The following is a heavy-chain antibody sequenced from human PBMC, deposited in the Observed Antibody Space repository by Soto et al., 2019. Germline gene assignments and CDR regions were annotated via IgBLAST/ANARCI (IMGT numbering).Heavy chain of an antibody. V-gene: IGHV1-2*02. Sequence: ASVKVSCKASGYTFTGYYMHWVRQAPGQGLEWMGWINPNSGGTNYAQKFQGRVTMTRDTSISTAYMKLSRLRSDDTAVYYCARLRRYNWNDARWGQGTLVTVSS. D-gene: IGHD1-20*01. CDR1: GYTFTGYY. CDR2: INPNSGGT. J-gene: IGHJ4*02. CDR3: ARLRRYNWNDAR.